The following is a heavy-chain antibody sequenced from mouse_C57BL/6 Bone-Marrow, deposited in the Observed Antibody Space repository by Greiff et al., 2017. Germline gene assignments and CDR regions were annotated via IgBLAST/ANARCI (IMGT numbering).Heavy chain of an antibody. CDR3: TRERTGTGDY. D-gene: IGHD4-1*01. Sequence: VQLQESGAELVRPGASVTLSCKASGYTFTDYEMHWVKQTPVHGLEWIGAIDPETGGTAYNQKFKGKAILTADKSSSTAYMELRSLTSEDSAVYYCTRERTGTGDYWGQGTTLTVSS. V-gene: IGHV1-15*01. CDR2: IDPETGGT. J-gene: IGHJ2*01. CDR1: GYTFTDYE.